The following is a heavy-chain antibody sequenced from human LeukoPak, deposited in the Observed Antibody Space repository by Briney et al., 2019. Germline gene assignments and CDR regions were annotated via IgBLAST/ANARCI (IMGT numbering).Heavy chain of an antibody. CDR3: ATGNGRSSSGWYMGGAFDI. Sequence: PGGSLRLSCAASGFTFSSYSMNWVRQAPGKGLEWVSSISSSSSYIYYADSVKGRFTISRDNAKNSLYLQMNSLRAEDTAVYYCATGNGRSSSGWYMGGAFDIWGQGTMVTVSS. CDR2: ISSSSSYI. V-gene: IGHV3-21*01. D-gene: IGHD6-19*01. CDR1: GFTFSSYS. J-gene: IGHJ3*02.